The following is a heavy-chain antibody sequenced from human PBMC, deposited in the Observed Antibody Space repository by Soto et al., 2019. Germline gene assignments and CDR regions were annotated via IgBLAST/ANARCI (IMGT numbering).Heavy chain of an antibody. CDR3: AKHMDDSGYFYVEGADH. D-gene: IGHD3-22*01. CDR1: GFTFGRYA. Sequence: HVQLVESGGGVVQPGRSLRLSCVASGFTFGRYARHWVRQFPGRGLEWVAVISYTGANTYYVGSVRGRFTISRDNSKNTLYLQMNSLRAEDTAMYYCAKHMDDSGYFYVEGADHWGQGTLVTVSS. J-gene: IGHJ4*02. V-gene: IGHV3-30*18. CDR2: ISYTGANT.